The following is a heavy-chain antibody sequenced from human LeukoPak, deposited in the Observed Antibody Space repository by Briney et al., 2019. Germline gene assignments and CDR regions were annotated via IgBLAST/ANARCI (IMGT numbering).Heavy chain of an antibody. J-gene: IGHJ4*02. CDR3: ARTQYCSGTSCYFGYFDY. Sequence: SETLSLTCTVSGDSVSSPSYYWSWIRQPPGKGLEWIGYVYYSGSTNYNPSLKSRVTVSIDTSKNRFSLRLSSVSAADTALYYCARTQYCSGTSCYFGYFDYWGQGTLVTVSS. CDR2: VYYSGST. D-gene: IGHD2-2*01. CDR1: GDSVSSPSYY. V-gene: IGHV4-61*01.